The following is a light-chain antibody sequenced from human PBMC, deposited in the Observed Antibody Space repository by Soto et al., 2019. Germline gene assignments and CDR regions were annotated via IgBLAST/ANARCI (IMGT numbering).Light chain of an antibody. CDR1: SSDVGNYIY. CDR2: DVN. J-gene: IGLJ1*01. Sequence: QSVLTQPASVSGSPGQSITISCTGTSSDVGNYIYVSWYQQHPGKAPKLIIYDVNNRPSGVSSRFSGSKSGNTASLTISGLQAEDEADYYCSSYTSNTTPFVFGTGTKLTVL. V-gene: IGLV2-14*03. CDR3: SSYTSNTTPFV.